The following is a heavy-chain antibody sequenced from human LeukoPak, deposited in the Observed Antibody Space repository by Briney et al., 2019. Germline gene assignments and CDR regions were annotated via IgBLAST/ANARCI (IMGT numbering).Heavy chain of an antibody. Sequence: GGSLRLSCAASGFTFSSYGMSWVRQAPGKGLEWVSAISGSGGSTYYADSVKGRFTISRDSSKNTLYLQMNRLRAEDAAVYYCAKAPVTTCSGAYCYPFDYWGQGTLVTVSS. CDR1: GFTFSSYG. D-gene: IGHD2-21*01. CDR2: ISGSGGST. CDR3: AKAPVTTCSGAYCYPFDY. J-gene: IGHJ4*02. V-gene: IGHV3-23*01.